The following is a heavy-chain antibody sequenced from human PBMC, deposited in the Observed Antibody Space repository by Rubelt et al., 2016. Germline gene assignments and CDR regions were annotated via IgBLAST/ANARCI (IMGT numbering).Heavy chain of an antibody. Sequence: KASGYTFTSYGISWVRQAPGQGLEWMGWISAYNGNTNYAQKLQGRVTMTTDTSTSTAYMELRSLRSDDTAVYYCATPGSGGSVYDHWGQGTLVTVSS. CDR3: ATPGSGGSVYDH. CDR2: ISAYNGNT. J-gene: IGHJ5*02. D-gene: IGHD2-15*01. CDR1: GYTFTSYG. V-gene: IGHV1-18*01.